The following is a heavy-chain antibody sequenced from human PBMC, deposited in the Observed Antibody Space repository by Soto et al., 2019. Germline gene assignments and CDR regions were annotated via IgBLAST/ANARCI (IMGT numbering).Heavy chain of an antibody. Sequence: GGPGEVSCKGSGYTLPRYYMHRVGQAPGPGLEWMGIINPSGGSTSSAQKFQGRVTMTWDTSTSTVYMELSCLRSEDTAVYYCASWGYYYDSSGYYPYFDYWGQGTLVTVSS. J-gene: IGHJ4*02. CDR1: GYTLPRYY. CDR3: ASWGYYYDSSGYYPYFDY. V-gene: IGHV1-46*01. CDR2: INPSGGST. D-gene: IGHD3-22*01.